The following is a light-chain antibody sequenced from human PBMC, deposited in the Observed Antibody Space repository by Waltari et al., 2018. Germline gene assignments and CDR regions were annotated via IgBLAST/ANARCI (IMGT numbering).Light chain of an antibody. CDR3: SSFSSGSTPVV. V-gene: IGLV2-14*03. J-gene: IGLJ2*01. CDR2: NVS. Sequence: QSVLTQPASVSGSPGQSITISCTATSRYVGRYNFVSWYQQHPGKAPKLIIFNVSNRPSGVSNRFSGSKSGNTASLTISGLQAEDEADFYCSSFSSGSTPVVFGGGTMLTVL. CDR1: SRYVGRYNF.